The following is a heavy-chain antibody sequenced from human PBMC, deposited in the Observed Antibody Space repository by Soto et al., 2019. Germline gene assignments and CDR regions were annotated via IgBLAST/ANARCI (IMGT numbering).Heavy chain of an antibody. CDR3: VKAYGKPYYFDF. V-gene: IGHV3-21*01. D-gene: IGHD3-10*01. CDR1: GFTFSSYS. CDR2: ISSSSSYI. J-gene: IGHJ4*02. Sequence: GVSLRLSCAASGFTFSSYSMNWVRQAPGKGLEWVSSISSSSSYIYYADSVKGRFTISRDNAKNSLYLQMNSLRAEDTAVYYCVKAYGKPYYFDFWSQGTLVTVSS.